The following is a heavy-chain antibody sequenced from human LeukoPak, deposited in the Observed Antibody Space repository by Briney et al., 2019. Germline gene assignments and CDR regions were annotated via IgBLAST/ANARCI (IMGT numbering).Heavy chain of an antibody. CDR2: TSDSGTTT. Sequence: GGSLRLSCAASEFTFSSFAMNWVRQAPGKGLEWVSGTSDSGTTTYYADSVKGRFTMSRDNSKKTLFLQMDSLRAEDTAVYYCAKGGSGFWFYYGMDVWGQGITVTVSS. D-gene: IGHD3-10*01. V-gene: IGHV3-23*01. J-gene: IGHJ6*02. CDR3: AKGGSGFWFYYGMDV. CDR1: EFTFSSFA.